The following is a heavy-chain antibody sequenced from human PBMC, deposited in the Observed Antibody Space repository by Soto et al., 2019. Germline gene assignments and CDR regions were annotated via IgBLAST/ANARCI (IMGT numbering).Heavy chain of an antibody. V-gene: IGHV4-34*01. CDR1: VGSFSGYY. D-gene: IGHD4-17*01. CDR2: INHSGIT. Sequence: QEQLQQWGAGLLKPSETLSVTCAVYVGSFSGYYWSWIRQPPGKGLEWIGEINHSGITNYNPSLRSRVTTSVDTSKNQFSLKLTSVTAADTAVYYCVRGPGGDYSPYWGQGTRVTVSS. CDR3: VRGPGGDYSPY. J-gene: IGHJ4*02.